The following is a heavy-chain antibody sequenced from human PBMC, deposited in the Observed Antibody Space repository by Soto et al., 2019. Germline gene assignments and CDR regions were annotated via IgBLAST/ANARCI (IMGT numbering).Heavy chain of an antibody. CDR1: GGTFSSYA. CDR3: ARVAVRDGFNPYYFDY. Sequence: QVQLVQSGAEVKKPGSSVKVSCKASGGTFSSYAISWVRQAPGQGLEWMGGIIPIFGTANYAQKFQGRVTISADESTSTAYMERSSLRSEDTAVYYCARVAVRDGFNPYYFDYWGQGTLVTVSS. V-gene: IGHV1-69*01. J-gene: IGHJ4*02. CDR2: IIPIFGTA. D-gene: IGHD3-22*01.